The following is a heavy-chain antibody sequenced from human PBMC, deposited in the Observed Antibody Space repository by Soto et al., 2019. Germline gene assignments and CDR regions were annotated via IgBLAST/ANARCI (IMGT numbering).Heavy chain of an antibody. CDR3: AKASGRSWYNWFDP. J-gene: IGHJ5*02. CDR2: IVPLFGTT. V-gene: IGHV1-69*01. D-gene: IGHD6-13*01. CDR1: GGNFTSYA. Sequence: QVQLVQSGAEVKKPGSSVKVSCKASGGNFTSYAISWVRQAPGQGLEFMGGIVPLFGTTNYAHKFRGRVTVTAEESTSTVYMERSSLRSEDTAVYYCAKASGRSWYNWFDPWGQGTLVTVST.